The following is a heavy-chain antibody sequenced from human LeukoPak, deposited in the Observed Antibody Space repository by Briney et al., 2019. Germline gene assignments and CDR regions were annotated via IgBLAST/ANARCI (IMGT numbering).Heavy chain of an antibody. CDR1: GGSFSGYY. CDR2: INHSGST. Sequence: SETLSLTCAVYGGSFSGYYWSWIRQPPGKGLEWIGEINHSGSTNYSPSLKSRVTISVDTSKNQFSLKLSSVTAADTAVYYCARHKEVKGIAAYDYWGQGTLVTVSP. D-gene: IGHD6-13*01. CDR3: ARHKEVKGIAAYDY. J-gene: IGHJ4*02. V-gene: IGHV4-34*01.